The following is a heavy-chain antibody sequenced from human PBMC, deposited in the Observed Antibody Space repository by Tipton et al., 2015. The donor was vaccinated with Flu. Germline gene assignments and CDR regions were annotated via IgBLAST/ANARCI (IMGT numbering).Heavy chain of an antibody. CDR1: SGSIRSTNYF. Sequence: GLVKPSGTLSLTCTVSSGSIRSTNYFCAWIRQPPGKRLELIGSIYPSGTTYYNPSLKSRVTISVDTSKSQFSLMLRSVTAADTAIYYCARLSYYDVDLKNFYFDYWGQGALVTVSS. J-gene: IGHJ4*02. CDR2: IYPSGTT. V-gene: IGHV4-39*01. D-gene: IGHD3-10*02. CDR3: ARLSYYDVDLKNFYFDY.